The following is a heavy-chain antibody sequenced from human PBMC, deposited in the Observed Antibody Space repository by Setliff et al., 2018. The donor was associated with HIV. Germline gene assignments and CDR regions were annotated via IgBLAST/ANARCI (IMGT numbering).Heavy chain of an antibody. CDR2: FDPEDGET. D-gene: IGHD3-22*01. Sequence: GASVKVSCKVSGYTLTELSMHWVRQAPGKGLEWMGGFDPEDGETIYAQKFQGRVTMTEDTSTDTDYMELSSLRSEDTAMYYCATIRAYYYDSSGQEYFQYWGHGTLVTVSS. J-gene: IGHJ1*01. CDR1: GYTLTELS. V-gene: IGHV1-24*01. CDR3: ATIRAYYYDSSGQEYFQY.